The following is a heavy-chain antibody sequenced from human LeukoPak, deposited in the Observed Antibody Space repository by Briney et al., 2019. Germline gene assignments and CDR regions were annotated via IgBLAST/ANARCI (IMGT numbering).Heavy chain of an antibody. D-gene: IGHD3-16*02. V-gene: IGHV4-39*01. CDR3: ASQMITFGGVIVGFDY. Sequence: SETLSLTCTVSGGSISSSSYYWGWIRQPPGKGLEWIGSIYYSGSTYCNPSLKSRVTISVDTSKNQFSLKLSSVTAADTAVYYCASQMITFGGVIVGFDYWGQGTLVTVSS. CDR2: IYYSGST. CDR1: GGSISSSSYY. J-gene: IGHJ4*02.